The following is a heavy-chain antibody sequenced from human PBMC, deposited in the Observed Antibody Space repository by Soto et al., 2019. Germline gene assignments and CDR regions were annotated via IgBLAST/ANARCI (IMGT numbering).Heavy chain of an antibody. CDR3: ASEGYSYGYRWFDP. CDR1: GGSISSGDYY. Sequence: SETLSLTCTVSGGSISSGDYYWSWIRQPPGKGLEWIGYIYYSGSTYYNPSLKSRVTISVDTSKNQFSLKLSSVTAADTAVYYCASEGYSYGYRWFDPWGQGTLVTVSS. CDR2: IYYSGST. J-gene: IGHJ5*02. V-gene: IGHV4-30-4*01. D-gene: IGHD5-18*01.